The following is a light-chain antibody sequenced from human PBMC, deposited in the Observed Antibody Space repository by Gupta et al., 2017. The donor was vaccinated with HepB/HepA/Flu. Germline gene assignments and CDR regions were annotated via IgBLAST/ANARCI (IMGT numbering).Light chain of an antibody. Sequence: DRQMTQSPSSLSPSVGDRVTITCRASQGINNYLDWFQQRPGKAPKSLIYAASRLKSGVPSRFSGSGSGTEFTLTISSLQPEDFATYYCQQSNNSPLTFGQGTKVEIK. CDR3: QQSNNSPLT. CDR2: AAS. J-gene: IGKJ1*01. V-gene: IGKV1-16*01. CDR1: QGINNY.